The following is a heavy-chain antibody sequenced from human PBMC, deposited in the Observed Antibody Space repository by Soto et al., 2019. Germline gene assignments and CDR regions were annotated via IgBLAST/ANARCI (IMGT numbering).Heavy chain of an antibody. CDR1: GGSISSYY. V-gene: IGHV4-59*01. CDR2: IYYSGST. J-gene: IGHJ4*02. D-gene: IGHD4-17*01. CDR3: ARVFLGGTVFDY. Sequence: SETLSLTCTVSGGSISSYYWSWIRQPPGKGLEWIGYIYYSGSTNYNPSLKSRVTISVDTSKNQFSLKLSSVTAADTAVYYCARVFLGGTVFDYWGQGTLVTVSS.